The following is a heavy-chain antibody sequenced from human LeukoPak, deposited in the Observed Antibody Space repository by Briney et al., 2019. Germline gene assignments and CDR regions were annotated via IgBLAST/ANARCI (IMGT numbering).Heavy chain of an antibody. CDR2: IYHSGST. J-gene: IGHJ4*02. CDR3: ASTPMVRGVIIDFDY. D-gene: IGHD3-10*01. Sequence: SETLSLTCAVSGHSISSGYYWGWIRQPPGKGLEWIGSIYHSGSTYYNPSLKSRVTISVDTSKNQFSLKLSSVTAADTAVYYCASTPMVRGVIIDFDYWGQGTLVTVSS. CDR1: GHSISSGYY. V-gene: IGHV4-38-2*01.